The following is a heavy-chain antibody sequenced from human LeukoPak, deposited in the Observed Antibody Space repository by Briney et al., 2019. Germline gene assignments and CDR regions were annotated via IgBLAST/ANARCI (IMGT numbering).Heavy chain of an antibody. CDR3: ARRNYGDYGFDY. Sequence: GASVKVSCKASGYTFTSYYMHWVRQAPGQGLEWMGIINPSGGSTSYAQKFQGRVTMTRDTSKNQFSLKLSSVTAADTAMYYCARRNYGDYGFDYWGQGTLVTVSS. V-gene: IGHV1-46*01. CDR1: GYTFTSYY. CDR2: INPSGGST. J-gene: IGHJ4*02. D-gene: IGHD4-17*01.